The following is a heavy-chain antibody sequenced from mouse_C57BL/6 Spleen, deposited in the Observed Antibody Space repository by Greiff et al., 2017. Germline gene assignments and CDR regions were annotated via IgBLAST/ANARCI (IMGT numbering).Heavy chain of an antibody. CDR1: GFSLSTSGMG. Sequence: QVTLKVSGPGILQSSQTLSLTCSFSGFSLSTSGMGVSWIRQPSGKGLEWLAHIYWDDDKRYNPSLKSRLTISMDTSRNQVFLKITRVNTADTATYYCARRMGLRDYYAMDYWGKGTSVTVSS. D-gene: IGHD2-4*01. CDR2: IYWDDDK. CDR3: ARRMGLRDYYAMDY. V-gene: IGHV8-12*01. J-gene: IGHJ4*01.